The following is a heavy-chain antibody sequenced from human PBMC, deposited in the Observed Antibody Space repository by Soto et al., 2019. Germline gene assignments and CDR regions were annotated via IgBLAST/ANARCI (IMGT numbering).Heavy chain of an antibody. J-gene: IGHJ4*02. D-gene: IGHD3-10*01. V-gene: IGHV1-8*02. Sequence: ASVKVSCKASGGNFTTYSFIWVRQAPGQGLEWMGWMNPNSGNTGYAQKFQGRVTMTRNTSISTAYMELRSLRSDDTAVYYCARDAPPFGYWGQGTLVTVPQ. CDR2: MNPNSGNT. CDR3: ARDAPPFGY. CDR1: GGNFTTYS.